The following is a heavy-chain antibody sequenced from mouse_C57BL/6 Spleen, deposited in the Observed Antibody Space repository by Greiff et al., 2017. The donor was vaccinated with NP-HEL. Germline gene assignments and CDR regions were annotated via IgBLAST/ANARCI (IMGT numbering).Heavy chain of an antibody. D-gene: IGHD1-1*01. V-gene: IGHV8-8*01. Sequence: QVTLKVSGPGILQPSQTLSLTCSFSGFSLSTFGMGVGWIRQPSGKGLEWLAHIWWDDDKYYNPALKSRLTISKDTSKNQVFLKIANVDTADTATYYCARIPPYYGSSYGYFDVWGTGTTVTVSS. CDR1: GFSLSTFGMG. J-gene: IGHJ1*03. CDR3: ARIPPYYGSSYGYFDV. CDR2: IWWDDDK.